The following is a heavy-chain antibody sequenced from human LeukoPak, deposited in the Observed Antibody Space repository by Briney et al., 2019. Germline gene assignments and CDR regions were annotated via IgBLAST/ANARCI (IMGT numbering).Heavy chain of an antibody. CDR3: ARAVGSGWSSPFDY. V-gene: IGHV4-38-2*01. CDR1: GYSISSCYY. Sequence: SETLSLPCAVSGYSISSCYYWGWIRQPPGKGVEWMGRSFHSGSTYYNPSLKRRVAISLDTSKNQHSLMMSSVTAADTAVYYCARAVGSGWSSPFDYWGQGTLVTVSS. CDR2: SFHSGST. J-gene: IGHJ4*02. D-gene: IGHD6-19*01.